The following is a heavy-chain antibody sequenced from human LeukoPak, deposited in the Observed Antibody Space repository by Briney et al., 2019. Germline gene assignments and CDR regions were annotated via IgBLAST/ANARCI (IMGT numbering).Heavy chain of an antibody. CDR1: GFTFSGFW. J-gene: IGHJ3*01. CDR2: INSDGSEG. CDR3: ARSSYSSSSSV. Sequence: GGSLRLSCAVSGFTFSGFWTSWSRQAPGKGLEWVASINSDGSEGYYADVVKGRFTISRDNAKNSLYPQINSLRAEDTAVYYCARSSYSSSSSVWGQGTMVTVSS. D-gene: IGHD6-6*01. V-gene: IGHV3-7*03.